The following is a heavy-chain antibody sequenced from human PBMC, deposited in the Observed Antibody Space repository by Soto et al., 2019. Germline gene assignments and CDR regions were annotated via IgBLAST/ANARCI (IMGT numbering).Heavy chain of an antibody. Sequence: EVQLVESGGGLVQPGGSLRLSCAASGFTFSSYWMSWVRQAPGKGLEWVANIKQDGSEKYYEDSVKGRFTISRDNAKNSLYLQMNSLRAEDTAVYYCARDDSGCSGGSCYSPWGQGTLVTVSS. CDR2: IKQDGSEK. V-gene: IGHV3-7*01. J-gene: IGHJ5*02. CDR3: ARDDSGCSGGSCYSP. CDR1: GFTFSSYW. D-gene: IGHD2-15*01.